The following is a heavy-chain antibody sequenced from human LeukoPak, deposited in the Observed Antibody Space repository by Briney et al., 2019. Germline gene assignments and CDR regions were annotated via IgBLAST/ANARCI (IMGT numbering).Heavy chain of an antibody. CDR2: IYSSGST. CDR3: ARLKYSSAEIDY. J-gene: IGHJ4*02. V-gene: IGHV4-61*09. Sequence: SQTLSLTCTVSGGSISSGSYYWSWIRQPAGKGLDWIGHIYSSGSTKYNPSLKSRVTISVDTSKNQFSLKLSSVTAADTAVYYCARLKYSSAEIDYWGQGTLVTVSS. CDR1: GGSISSGSYY. D-gene: IGHD6-19*01.